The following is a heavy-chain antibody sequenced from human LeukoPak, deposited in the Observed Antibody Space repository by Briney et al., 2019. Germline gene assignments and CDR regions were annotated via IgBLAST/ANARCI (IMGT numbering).Heavy chain of an antibody. CDR2: IRDSGSST. CDR3: AKARYYDILTGSDY. CDR1: GFTFSSYA. D-gene: IGHD3-9*01. J-gene: IGHJ4*02. V-gene: IGHV3-23*01. Sequence: GGALRLSCAASGFTFSSYAMSWVRQAPGKGLEWVSAIRDSGSSTHYADSVKGRFTISRDNSKNTLNLQMNSLRAEDTAVYYCAKARYYDILTGSDYWGQGTLVTVSS.